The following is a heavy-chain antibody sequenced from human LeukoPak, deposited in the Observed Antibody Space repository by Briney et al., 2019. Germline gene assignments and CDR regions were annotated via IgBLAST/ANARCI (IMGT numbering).Heavy chain of an antibody. CDR3: ARGVFIAASQYGY. V-gene: IGHV4-59*11. Sequence: PSETLSLTCAVSGGSLSSQYWTWIRQPPGKGLEWIGYIYYTGATNYNPSLKSRVTISVDTSKNQFSLKLSSVTAADTAVYYCARGVFIAASQYGYWGQGTLVTVSS. CDR1: GGSLSSQY. J-gene: IGHJ4*02. CDR2: IYYTGAT. D-gene: IGHD6-13*01.